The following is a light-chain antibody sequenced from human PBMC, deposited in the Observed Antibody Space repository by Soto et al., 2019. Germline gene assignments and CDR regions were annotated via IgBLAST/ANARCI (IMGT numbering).Light chain of an antibody. V-gene: IGKV1-39*01. CDR1: QDISTY. CDR2: DAS. J-gene: IGKJ1*01. Sequence: DIQMTQSPSSLSASVGDRVTITCQANQDISTYLNWYRQKSGAAPELLIYDASTLQSGVPSRFRGGGSGTDFTLTISSLQLDDFATYYCQQSYNTPLTFGQGTKVEIK. CDR3: QQSYNTPLT.